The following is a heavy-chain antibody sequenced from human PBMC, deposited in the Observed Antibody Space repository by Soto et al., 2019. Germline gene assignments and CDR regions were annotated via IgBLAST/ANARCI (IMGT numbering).Heavy chain of an antibody. D-gene: IGHD2-2*01. Sequence: QVQLVQSGAEVKKPGSSVKVSCKASGGTFSSYAISWVRQAPGQGLEWMGGIIPISDTTNYAQKFQGRVTITADESTSTACVELSSLRSEDTAVYYCARSQGSSTSLEIYYYYYYGMDVWGQGTTVTVSS. CDR2: IIPISDTT. CDR1: GGTFSSYA. CDR3: ARSQGSSTSLEIYYYYYYGMDV. J-gene: IGHJ6*02. V-gene: IGHV1-69*01.